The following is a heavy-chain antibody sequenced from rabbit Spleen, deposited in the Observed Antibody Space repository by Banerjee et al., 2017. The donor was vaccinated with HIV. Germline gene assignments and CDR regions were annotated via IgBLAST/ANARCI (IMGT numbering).Heavy chain of an antibody. V-gene: IGHV1S45*01. Sequence: QEQLVESGGGLVQPEGSLTLTCTASGFSFSSSYYMCWVRQAPGKGLEWIACIYDGSGISTKYASWAKGRFTISKTSSTTVTLQMTSLTAADTATYLCAISSAWGYYGMDLWGQGTLVTVS. CDR3: AISSAWGYYGMDL. CDR2: IYDGSGIST. J-gene: IGHJ6*01. D-gene: IGHD4-1*01. CDR1: GFSFSSSYY.